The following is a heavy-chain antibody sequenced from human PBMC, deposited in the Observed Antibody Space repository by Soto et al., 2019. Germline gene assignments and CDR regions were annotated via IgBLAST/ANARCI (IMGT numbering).Heavy chain of an antibody. J-gene: IGHJ6*02. D-gene: IGHD5-12*01. CDR3: ARGEWFTVATIFQPPYYGMDV. CDR2: IYYSGST. Sequence: SEALSLTYARRGGSISRCRYSRGRFRQPPGKGLEWIGSIYYSGSTYYNPSLKSRVTISVDTSKNQFSLKLSSVTAADTAVYYCARGEWFTVATIFQPPYYGMDVWGQGTTVTVSS. CDR1: GGSISRCRYS. V-gene: IGHV4-39*01.